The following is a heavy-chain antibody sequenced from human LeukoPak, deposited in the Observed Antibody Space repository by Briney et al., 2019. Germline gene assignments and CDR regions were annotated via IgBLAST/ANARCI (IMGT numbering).Heavy chain of an antibody. Sequence: ASVKVSCKASGYTFTNYYVHWVRQAPGQGLEWMGWISVYNGNTNYAQKFQNRVTMTTDTSTSTAYMELRSLRSDDTAVYYCASERSEGPSGPLDYWGQGTLVTVSS. J-gene: IGHJ4*02. D-gene: IGHD1-26*01. CDR1: GYTFTNYY. CDR2: ISVYNGNT. V-gene: IGHV1-18*01. CDR3: ASERSEGPSGPLDY.